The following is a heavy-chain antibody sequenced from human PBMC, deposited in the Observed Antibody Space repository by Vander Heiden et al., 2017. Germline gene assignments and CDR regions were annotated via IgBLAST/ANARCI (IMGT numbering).Heavy chain of an antibody. CDR3: ARGYYSDSSGYFDAFQI. D-gene: IGHD3-22*01. CDR2: NNRRGSA. CDR1: GDSISGFY. V-gene: IGHV4-34*01. Sequence: QVQLQQWGAGLVRPSETLFLTCGVYGDSISGFYWNWIRQSPGMGLEWIGENNRRGSANYNPSLKSRATISVDTSKNQFSLHLTSVTAADTAVYYCARGYYSDSSGYFDAFQIWGQGTVVTVSS. J-gene: IGHJ3*02.